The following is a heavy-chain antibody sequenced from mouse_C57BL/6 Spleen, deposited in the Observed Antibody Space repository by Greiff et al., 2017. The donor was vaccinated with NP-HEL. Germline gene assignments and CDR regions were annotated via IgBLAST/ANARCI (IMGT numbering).Heavy chain of an antibody. J-gene: IGHJ4*01. CDR3: ARSAYYKSFYAMDY. V-gene: IGHV7-3*01. Sequence: EVKLVESGGGLVQPGGSLSLSCAASGFTFTDYSMSWVRQPPGKALEWLGFIRNKANGYTTEYSASVKGRFTISRDNSQSILYLQMNALRAEDSATYYCARSAYYKSFYAMDYWGQGTSVTVSS. D-gene: IGHD2-12*01. CDR1: GFTFTDYS. CDR2: IRNKANGYTT.